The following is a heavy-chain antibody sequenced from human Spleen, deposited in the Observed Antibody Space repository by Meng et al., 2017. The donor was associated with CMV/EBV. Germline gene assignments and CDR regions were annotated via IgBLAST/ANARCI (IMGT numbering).Heavy chain of an antibody. J-gene: IGHJ6*02. CDR3: ARAVVRGYYYYGMDV. V-gene: IGHV4-61*01. D-gene: IGHD2-21*01. CDR2: IYYSGST. CDR1: GGSVSSGSYY. Sequence: SETLSLTCTVSGGSVSSGSYYWSWIRQPPGKGLEWIGYIYYSGSTNYNPSLKSRVTISVDTSKNQFSLKLSSVAAADTAVYYCARAVVRGYYYYGMDVWGQGTTVTSP.